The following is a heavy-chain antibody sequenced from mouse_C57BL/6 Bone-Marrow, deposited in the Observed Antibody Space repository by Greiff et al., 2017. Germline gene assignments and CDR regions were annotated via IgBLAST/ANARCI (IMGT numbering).Heavy chain of an antibody. Sequence: EVMLMESGGDLVKPGGSLKLSCAASGFTFSSYGMSWVRQTPDKRLEWVATISSGGSYTYYPDSVKGRFTISRDNAKNTLYLQMISLKSEDTAMYYCARHPYGRPFAYWGKGTLVTVSA. D-gene: IGHD1-1*01. CDR2: ISSGGSYT. CDR3: ARHPYGRPFAY. V-gene: IGHV5-6*01. CDR1: GFTFSSYG. J-gene: IGHJ3*01.